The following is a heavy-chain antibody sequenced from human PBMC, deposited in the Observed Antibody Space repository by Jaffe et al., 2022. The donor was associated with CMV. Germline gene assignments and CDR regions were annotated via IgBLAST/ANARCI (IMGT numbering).Heavy chain of an antibody. D-gene: IGHD1-26*01. CDR2: IYTTGNT. J-gene: IGHJ1*01. CDR1: GASVSSYY. Sequence: QVQLQESGPGLLKPSQTLSLTCTVSGASVSSYYWSWIRQSAGKGLEWIGHIYTTGNTNYNPSLRSRLTLSVDTSRNHVSLKLSAVTAADTAVYYCAREIPTGGYLGRSPVRPQGFYFQQWGQGTLVTVSS. V-gene: IGHV4-4*07. CDR3: AREIPTGGYLGRSPVRPQGFYFQQ.